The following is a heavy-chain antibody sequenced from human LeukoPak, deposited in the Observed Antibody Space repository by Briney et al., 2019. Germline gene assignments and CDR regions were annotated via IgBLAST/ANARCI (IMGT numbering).Heavy chain of an antibody. J-gene: IGHJ3*02. V-gene: IGHV3-48*01. CDR2: IDSGSNNI. CDR1: GFTFSTYS. Sequence: GGSLRLSCAASGFTFSTYSMNWVRQAPGKGLEWVSDIDSGSNNIHYADSVKGRFTISRDDSKNTLYLQMNSLRAEDSAVYYCAKDLVYRNDVLGAFDIWGQGTVVTVSS. D-gene: IGHD1-1*01. CDR3: AKDLVYRNDVLGAFDI.